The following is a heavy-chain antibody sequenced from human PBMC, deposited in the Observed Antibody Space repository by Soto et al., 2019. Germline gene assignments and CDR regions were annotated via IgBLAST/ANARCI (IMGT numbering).Heavy chain of an antibody. J-gene: IGHJ5*02. CDR2: IIPILGTA. CDR1: GGTFSSYA. Sequence: QVQLVQSGAEVKKPGSSVKVSCKASGGTFSSYAISWVRQAPGQGLEWMGGIIPILGTANYAQKFQGRVTITADESTSTAYMELSSLRSEDTAVYYCARPRDYYGSGSYRTPFWFDPWGQGTLVTVSS. CDR3: ARPRDYYGSGSYRTPFWFDP. D-gene: IGHD3-10*01. V-gene: IGHV1-69*01.